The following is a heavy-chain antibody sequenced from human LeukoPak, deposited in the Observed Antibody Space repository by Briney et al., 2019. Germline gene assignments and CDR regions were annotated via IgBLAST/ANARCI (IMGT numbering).Heavy chain of an antibody. CDR3: ACNPAYCSSTSCYQTAFDI. V-gene: IGHV4-34*01. CDR1: GGSFSGYY. Sequence: PLETLSLTCAVYGGSFSGYYWSWIRQPPGKGVEWIGEINHSGSTNYKPSLKSRVTISVDTSKSQFSLKLSSVTAADTAVYYCACNPAYCSSTSCYQTAFDIWGQGTMVTVSS. CDR2: INHSGST. D-gene: IGHD2-2*01. J-gene: IGHJ3*02.